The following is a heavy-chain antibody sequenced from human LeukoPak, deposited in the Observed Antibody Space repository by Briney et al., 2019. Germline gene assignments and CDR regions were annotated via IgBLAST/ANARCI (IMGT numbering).Heavy chain of an antibody. CDR1: GTSISRGSHC. Sequence: PSQTLSLTCTVSGTSISRGSHCWSWIRQPAGKGLEWIGRIYTIGNTNYSPSLWRRVTISVDTSRNQFSLRLSSVTAADTAVYYCARDRSYYSDTGTDYWGQGALVTVSS. CDR3: ARDRSYYSDTGTDY. J-gene: IGHJ4*02. CDR2: IYTIGNT. D-gene: IGHD3-22*01. V-gene: IGHV4-61*02.